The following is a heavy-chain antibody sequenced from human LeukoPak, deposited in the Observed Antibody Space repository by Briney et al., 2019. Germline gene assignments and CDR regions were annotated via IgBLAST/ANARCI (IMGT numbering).Heavy chain of an antibody. CDR1: GFTFSSYG. J-gene: IGHJ4*02. D-gene: IGHD1-26*01. Sequence: GGSLRLSCAASGFTFSSYGMHWVRQAPGKGLEWVADIWYDGSNKYYADSVKGRFTISRDNSKNTLYLQMNSLRAEDTAVYYCVKDVGGSYAFDYWGQGILVTVAS. CDR2: IWYDGSNK. V-gene: IGHV3-33*06. CDR3: VKDVGGSYAFDY.